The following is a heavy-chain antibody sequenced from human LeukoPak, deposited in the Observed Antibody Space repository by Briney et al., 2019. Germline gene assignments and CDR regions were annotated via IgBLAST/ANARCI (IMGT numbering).Heavy chain of an antibody. CDR3: ARDDGCTGMDV. D-gene: IGHD2-8*01. CDR1: GFTFSSDS. CDR2: IISSSSYI. Sequence: GGSLTLSCAASGFTFSSDSMNWVRQAPGKGLEWVSSIISSSSYIYYADSVKGRFTISRDKAKNSLYLQMNSLRAEDTAVYYCARDDGCTGMDVWGKGTTVTVSS. J-gene: IGHJ6*04. V-gene: IGHV3-21*01.